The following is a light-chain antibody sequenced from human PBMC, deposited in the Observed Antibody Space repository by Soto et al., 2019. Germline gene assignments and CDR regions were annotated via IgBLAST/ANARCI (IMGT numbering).Light chain of an antibody. V-gene: IGKV3-11*01. J-gene: IGKJ5*01. CDR2: DAS. CDR1: QSVSSN. Sequence: EIVMTQSPATLSLSPWKSATLSCRASQSVSSNLAWYQQKPGQAPRLLIYDASNRATGIPARFSGSGSGTDFTLTISSLEPEDFAVYYCQQRSDWPQITFGQGTRLEIK. CDR3: QQRSDWPQIT.